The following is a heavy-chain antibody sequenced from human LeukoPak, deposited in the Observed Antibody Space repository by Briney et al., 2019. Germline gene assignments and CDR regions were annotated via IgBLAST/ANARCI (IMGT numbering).Heavy chain of an antibody. D-gene: IGHD2-2*02. CDR3: ARLAVVVPAAIWESGWFDP. J-gene: IGHJ5*02. Sequence: SVKDSCKASGGTFSSYTISWVRQAPGQGLEWMGRIIPILGIANYAQKFQGRVTITADKSTSTAYMELSSLRSEDTAVYYCARLAVVVPAAIWESGWFDPWGQGTLVTVSS. V-gene: IGHV1-69*02. CDR1: GGTFSSYT. CDR2: IIPILGIA.